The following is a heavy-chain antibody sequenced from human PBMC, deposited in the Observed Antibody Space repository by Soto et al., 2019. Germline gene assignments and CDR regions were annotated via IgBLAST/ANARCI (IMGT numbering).Heavy chain of an antibody. CDR2: INHIGDRG. D-gene: IGHD3-22*01. V-gene: IGHV1-46*01. CDR3: AGLYHYDSSGYYDY. J-gene: IGHJ4*02. CDR1: VKSFTTYY. Sequence: SVQVSCQASVKSFTTYYMDWVRQAPGQGLEWMGIINHIGDRGTYAQKFEGRVTMTRDTSTSTFHMELSRLTSEDTDVYYCAGLYHYDSSGYYDYWGQGTLVTVSS.